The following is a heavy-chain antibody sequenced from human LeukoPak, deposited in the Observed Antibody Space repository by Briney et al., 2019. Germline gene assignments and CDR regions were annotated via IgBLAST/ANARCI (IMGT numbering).Heavy chain of an antibody. D-gene: IGHD3-22*01. Sequence: GGSLRLSCAASGFTFSSYGMHWVRQAPGKGLEWVAVISYDGSNKYYADSVKGRFTISRDNSKNTVYLQMNSLRVEDTAVYYCARAAHDSGGYTANHDFWGQGTLVTVSS. CDR1: GFTFSSYG. V-gene: IGHV3-30*03. J-gene: IGHJ4*02. CDR2: ISYDGSNK. CDR3: ARAAHDSGGYTANHDF.